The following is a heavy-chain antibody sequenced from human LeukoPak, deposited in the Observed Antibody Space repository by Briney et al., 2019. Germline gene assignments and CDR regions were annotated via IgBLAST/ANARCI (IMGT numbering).Heavy chain of an antibody. D-gene: IGHD6-19*01. V-gene: IGHV4-59*08. J-gene: IGHJ4*02. Sequence: SETLSLTCTVSGGSISSYYWSWIRQPPGKGLEWIGYIYYSGSTNYNPSLKSRVTISVDTSKNQFSLKLSSVTAADTAVYYCARHHRSSGWYADYFDYWGQGTLVTVSS. CDR1: GGSISSYY. CDR2: IYYSGST. CDR3: ARHHRSSGWYADYFDY.